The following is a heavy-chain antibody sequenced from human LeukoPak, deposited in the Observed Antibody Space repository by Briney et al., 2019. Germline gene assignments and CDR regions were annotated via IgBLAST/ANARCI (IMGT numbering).Heavy chain of an antibody. CDR3: ARDFYDFWSGNIDPNRFDY. Sequence: ASVKVSCKASGYTFTSYGISWVRQAPRQGLEWMGWISAYNGNTNYAQKLQGRVTMTTDTSTSTAYMELRSLRSDDTAVYYCARDFYDFWSGNIDPNRFDYWGQGTLVTVSS. CDR1: GYTFTSYG. CDR2: ISAYNGNT. D-gene: IGHD3-3*01. J-gene: IGHJ4*02. V-gene: IGHV1-18*01.